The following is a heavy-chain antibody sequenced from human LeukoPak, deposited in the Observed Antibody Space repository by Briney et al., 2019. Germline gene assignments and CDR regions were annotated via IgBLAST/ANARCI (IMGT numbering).Heavy chain of an antibody. CDR3: AKDSATMYYFDY. CDR2: ISYDGSNK. D-gene: IGHD5-12*01. CDR1: GFTFSSYG. Sequence: PGGSLRLSCAASGFTFSSYGMHWVRQAPGKGLEWVAVISYDGSNKYYADSVKGRFTISRDNSKNTLYLQMNSLRAEDTAVYYCAKDSATMYYFDYWGQGTLVTVSS. J-gene: IGHJ4*02. V-gene: IGHV3-30*18.